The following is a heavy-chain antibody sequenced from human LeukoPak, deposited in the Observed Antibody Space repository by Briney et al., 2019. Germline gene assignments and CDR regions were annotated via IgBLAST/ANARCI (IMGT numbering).Heavy chain of an antibody. CDR3: AASESYGWFRP. CDR1: GIIFSNYG. Sequence: PGGSLRLSCEASGIIFSNYGMHWVRQAPGKGLEWLAMISYDETREHYAESVKGRFIISRDNSKNTLYMEMRSLSFDDTAIYYCAASESYGWFRPWGQGTLVTVSS. CDR2: ISYDETRE. J-gene: IGHJ5*02. V-gene: IGHV3-30*03. D-gene: IGHD3-16*01.